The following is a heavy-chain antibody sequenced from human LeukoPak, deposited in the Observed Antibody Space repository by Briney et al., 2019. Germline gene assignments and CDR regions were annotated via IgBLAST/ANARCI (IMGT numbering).Heavy chain of an antibody. Sequence: ASVKVSCKASGYTFTSYDINWVRHATGQGLEWMGWMNPNSGNRGYAEKFQRRVTMIRDISTSTIYMALSSLRSEDTAVYYCARAVAGTHHYYYYYMYIWGKGTTVTVSS. V-gene: IGHV1-8*01. CDR1: GYTFTSYD. D-gene: IGHD6-19*01. J-gene: IGHJ6*03. CDR3: ARAVAGTHHYYYYYMYI. CDR2: MNPNSGNR.